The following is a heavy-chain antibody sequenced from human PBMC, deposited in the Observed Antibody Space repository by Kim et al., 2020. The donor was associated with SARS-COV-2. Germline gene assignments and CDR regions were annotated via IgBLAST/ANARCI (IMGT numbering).Heavy chain of an antibody. Sequence: ASVKVSCKASGYTFTSYYMHWVRQAPGQGLEWMGIINPSGGSTSYAQKFQGRVTMTRDTSTSTVYMELSSLRSEDTAVYYCAREPATTPGLDTASLGYWGQGTLVTVSS. CDR2: INPSGGST. CDR3: AREPATTPGLDTASLGY. CDR1: GYTFTSYY. V-gene: IGHV1-46*01. D-gene: IGHD2-21*02. J-gene: IGHJ4*02.